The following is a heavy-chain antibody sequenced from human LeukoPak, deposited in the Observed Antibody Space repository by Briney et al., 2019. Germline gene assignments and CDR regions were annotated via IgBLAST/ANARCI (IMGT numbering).Heavy chain of an antibody. D-gene: IGHD3-10*01. CDR3: ARVQGYGSGSYYRVNYYYYYYMDV. Sequence: SETLSLTCTVSGGSISSSSYYWGWIRQPPGKGLEWIGSIYYSGSTYYNPSLKSRVTISVDTSKNQFSLKLSSVTAADTAVYYCARVQGYGSGSYYRVNYYYYYYMDVWGKGTTVTVSS. J-gene: IGHJ6*03. V-gene: IGHV4-39*01. CDR2: IYYSGST. CDR1: GGSISSSSYY.